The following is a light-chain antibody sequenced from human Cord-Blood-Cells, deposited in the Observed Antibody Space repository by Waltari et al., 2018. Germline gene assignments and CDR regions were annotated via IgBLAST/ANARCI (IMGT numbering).Light chain of an antibody. CDR1: SSNIGAGYD. V-gene: IGLV1-40*01. J-gene: IGLJ1*01. Sequence: QSVLTQPPSVSGAPGQRVTISCTGSSSNIGAGYDVHWYQQLPGTAPKLLIYGNCNRPSGVPDRFSGSKSGTSASLAIPGLQAEDEADYYCQSYDSSLSGYVFGTGTKVTVL. CDR2: GNC. CDR3: QSYDSSLSGYV.